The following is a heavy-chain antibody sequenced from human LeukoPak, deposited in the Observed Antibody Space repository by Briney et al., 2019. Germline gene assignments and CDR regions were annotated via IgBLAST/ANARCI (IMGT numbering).Heavy chain of an antibody. Sequence: SVKVSCKAFGDTFTSYAINWVRQAPGQGLEWMGGIIPIFGRANYAQKFQGRVTITADKSTSTAYLELSSLRSEDTAVYFCARCVRVLGLDYYYYMDVWGIGTTVTVSS. CDR2: IIPIFGRA. D-gene: IGHD3/OR15-3a*01. V-gene: IGHV1-69*06. CDR3: ARCVRVLGLDYYYYMDV. J-gene: IGHJ6*03. CDR1: GDTFTSYA.